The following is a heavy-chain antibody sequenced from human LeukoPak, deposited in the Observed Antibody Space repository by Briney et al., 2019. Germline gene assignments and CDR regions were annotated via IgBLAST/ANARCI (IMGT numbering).Heavy chain of an antibody. CDR2: IYTGGST. CDR3: ARGRTNTVTTDFDY. D-gene: IGHD4-11*01. Sequence: NPSETLSLTCNVSGVSITSGNDSWGWIRQPRGKGLEWIANIYTGGSTYYNPSLKSRVTISVDRSKNQFSLKLSSVTAADTAVYYCARGRTNTVTTDFDYWGQGTLVTVSS. V-gene: IGHV4-39*07. J-gene: IGHJ4*02. CDR1: GVSITSGNDS.